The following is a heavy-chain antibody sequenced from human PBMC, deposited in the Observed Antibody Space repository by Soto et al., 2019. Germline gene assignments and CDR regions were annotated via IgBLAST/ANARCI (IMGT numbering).Heavy chain of an antibody. CDR2: MTSDSSHP. CDR1: GFTFSTYA. V-gene: IGHV3-21*01. Sequence: EVQLVESGGGLVEPGGSLRVSCAASGFTFSTYAMNWVRQAPGKGLEWVSSMTSDSSHPYYADSVKGRFTISRDNAKNSLYLQMNSQRADDTAVYYCGRVAYSTHWTPDYVGQGTLVTVSS. CDR3: GRVAYSTHWTPDY. J-gene: IGHJ4*02. D-gene: IGHD2-21*01.